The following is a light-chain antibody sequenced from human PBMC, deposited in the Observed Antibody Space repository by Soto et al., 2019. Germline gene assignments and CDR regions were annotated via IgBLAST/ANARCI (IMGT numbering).Light chain of an antibody. J-gene: IGLJ1*01. CDR2: DDN. Sequence: QSVVTQPPSVSAAPGQKVTISCSGSSSNIGGNSVSLYQQLPGTAPKLLIYDDNKRPSGIPDRFSGSKSGTSANLGITGFQTGDEADYYCGSWDSSLSAYVFGTGTKVTVL. V-gene: IGLV1-51*01. CDR1: SSNIGGNS. CDR3: GSWDSSLSAYV.